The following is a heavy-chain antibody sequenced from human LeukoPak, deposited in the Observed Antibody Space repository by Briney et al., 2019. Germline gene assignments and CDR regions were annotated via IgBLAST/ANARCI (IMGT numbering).Heavy chain of an antibody. J-gene: IGHJ6*03. V-gene: IGHV4-59*11. CDR2: ISNRGSN. Sequence: SETLSLTCTVYGPSLSSHYWMWIRPSPVKGLELIGDISNRGSNSYNLSLTTRVTISIDTSKNQLSLNVSSVRCGDTAVYYCARRWWRRNASGIQRYYYYYLDVWGRGTTVTVS. D-gene: IGHD2-21*02. CDR3: ARRWWRRNASGIQRYYYYYLDV. CDR1: GPSLSSHY.